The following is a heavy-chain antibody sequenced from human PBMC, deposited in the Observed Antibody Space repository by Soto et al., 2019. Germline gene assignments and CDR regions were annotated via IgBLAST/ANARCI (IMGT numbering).Heavy chain of an antibody. CDR2: IYYSGST. CDR1: GGSISSGGYY. CDR3: ARADGVVSGLYYYYMDV. J-gene: IGHJ6*03. V-gene: IGHV4-61*08. D-gene: IGHD3-3*01. Sequence: SETLSLTCTVSGGSISSGGYYWGWIRQHPGKGLECIGYIYYSGSTYYNPSLKSRVTISVDTSKNQFSLKLSSVTAADTAVYYCARADGVVSGLYYYYMDVWGKGTTVTVSS.